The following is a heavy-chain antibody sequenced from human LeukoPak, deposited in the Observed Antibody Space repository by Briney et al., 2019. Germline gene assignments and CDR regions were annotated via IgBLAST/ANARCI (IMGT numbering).Heavy chain of an antibody. V-gene: IGHV1-8*01. CDR1: GYTFTSYD. CDR3: ATDYDFSRDAFDI. J-gene: IGHJ3*02. CDR2: MNPNSGNT. D-gene: IGHD3-3*01. Sequence: ASVKVSCKASGYTFTSYDINWVRQATGQGLEWMGWMNPNSGNTGYAQKFQDRVTMTRNTSISTAYMELSSLRSEDTAVYYCATDYDFSRDAFDIWGQGTMVTVSS.